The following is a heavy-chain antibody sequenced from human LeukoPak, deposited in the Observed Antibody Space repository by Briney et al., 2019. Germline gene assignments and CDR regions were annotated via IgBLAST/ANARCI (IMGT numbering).Heavy chain of an antibody. CDR3: ARHLSSQRPYYDFWSGYPYYGMDV. CDR1: GGSISSYY. CDR2: IYYSGST. V-gene: IGHV4-59*08. J-gene: IGHJ6*02. Sequence: SETLSLTCTVSGGSISSYYWSWIRQPPGKGLEWIGYIYYSGSTNYNPSLKSRVTISVDTSKSQFSLKLSSVTAADTAVYYCARHLSSQRPYYDFWSGYPYYGMDVWGQGTTVTVSS. D-gene: IGHD3-3*01.